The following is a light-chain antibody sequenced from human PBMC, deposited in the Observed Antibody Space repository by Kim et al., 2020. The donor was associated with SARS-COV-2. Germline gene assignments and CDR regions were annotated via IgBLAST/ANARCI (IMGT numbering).Light chain of an antibody. V-gene: IGLV3-21*04. CDR3: QVWDSSSVHQL. J-gene: IGLJ3*02. Sequence: SYELTQPPSVSVAPGKTARITCGGNNIGTKSVHWYQQKPGQAPVLVIYYDSDRPSGIPERFSGSNSGNTATLTISRVEAGDEADYYCQVWDSSSVHQLYGGGTTLTVL. CDR2: YDS. CDR1: NIGTKS.